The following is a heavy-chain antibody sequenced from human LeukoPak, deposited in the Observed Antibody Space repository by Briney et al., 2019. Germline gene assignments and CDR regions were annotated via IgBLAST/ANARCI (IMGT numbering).Heavy chain of an antibody. V-gene: IGHV1-18*01. CDR1: GYTFISYG. CDR2: ISGYNGNT. CDR3: AREGSSGWYDY. D-gene: IGHD6-19*01. Sequence: ASVEVSCKASGYTFISYGISWVRQAPGQGLEWMGWISGYNGNTNYAQKLQGRVTMTTDTSTSTAYMELRSLRSDDTAVYYCAREGSSGWYDYWGQGTLVTVSS. J-gene: IGHJ4*02.